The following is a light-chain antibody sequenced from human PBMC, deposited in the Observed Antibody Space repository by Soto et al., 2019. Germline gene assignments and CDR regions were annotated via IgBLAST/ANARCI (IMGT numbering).Light chain of an antibody. Sequence: QSVLTQPASVSGSPGQSITISCTGTSSDVGGYNYVSWYQQHPGKAPKLMIYDVSNRPSGVSNRFSGSKSGNTASLTISGLQEEDEADYYYSSYTGSSTYVVFGGGTKLTVL. J-gene: IGLJ2*01. CDR1: SSDVGGYNY. CDR3: SSYTGSSTYVV. CDR2: DVS. V-gene: IGLV2-14*01.